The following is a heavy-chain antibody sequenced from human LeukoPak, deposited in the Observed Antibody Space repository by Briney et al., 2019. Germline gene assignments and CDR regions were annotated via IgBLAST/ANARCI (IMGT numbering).Heavy chain of an antibody. J-gene: IGHJ5*02. D-gene: IGHD4/OR15-4a*01. Sequence: ASVKVSCKASGYTFTGYYMHWVRQAPGQGLEWMGWINPNSGGTNYAQKFQGRVTMTRDTSISTAYMELSRLRSDDTAVYYCARDALPGVLGNNRFDPWGQGTLVTVSS. V-gene: IGHV1-2*02. CDR3: ARDALPGVLGNNRFDP. CDR1: GYTFTGYY. CDR2: INPNSGGT.